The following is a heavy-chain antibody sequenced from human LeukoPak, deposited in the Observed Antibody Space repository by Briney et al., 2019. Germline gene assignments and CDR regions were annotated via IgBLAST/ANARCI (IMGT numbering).Heavy chain of an antibody. Sequence: SETLSLTCTVSGASIRNYYWSWIRQSPGKGLEWIGYIYYSGSTNYNPSLESRVAMSVDTSKNQFSLRLSSVTAADTAIYYCARRYSSSWYAGFFDPWGQGTLVTVSS. CDR3: ARRYSSSWYAGFFDP. D-gene: IGHD6-13*01. CDR1: GASIRNYY. CDR2: IYYSGST. J-gene: IGHJ5*02. V-gene: IGHV4-59*08.